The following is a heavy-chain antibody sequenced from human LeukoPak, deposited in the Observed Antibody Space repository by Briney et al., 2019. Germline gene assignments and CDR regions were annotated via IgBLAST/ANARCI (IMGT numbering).Heavy chain of an antibody. CDR1: GFTFSSYG. D-gene: IGHD2-2*01. V-gene: IGHV3-30*02. Sequence: PGGSLRLSCAASGFTFSSYGMHWVRQAPGKGLEWVAFIRYDGSNKYYADSVKGRLTISRDNSKNTLYLQMNSLRAEDTAVYYCARDRSRYCSSTSCSYMDVWGKGTTVTVSS. J-gene: IGHJ6*03. CDR3: ARDRSRYCSSTSCSYMDV. CDR2: IRYDGSNK.